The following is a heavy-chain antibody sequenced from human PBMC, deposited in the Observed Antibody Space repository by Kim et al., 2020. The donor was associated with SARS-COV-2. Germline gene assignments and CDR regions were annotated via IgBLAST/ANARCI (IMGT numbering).Heavy chain of an antibody. V-gene: IGHV3-23*01. J-gene: IGHJ5*02. CDR2: SGIKT. Sequence: SGIKTSSAPSVNGRFTISRDNSKNTLYLQMNSLGADDTAIYYCAPRRWLDPWGQGTLVTVSS. CDR3: APRRWLDP.